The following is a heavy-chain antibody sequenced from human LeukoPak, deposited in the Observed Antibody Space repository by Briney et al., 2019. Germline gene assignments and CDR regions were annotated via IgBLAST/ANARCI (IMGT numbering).Heavy chain of an antibody. CDR3: ARGSLLWFGESARGYYFDY. CDR2: INHSGST. CDR1: GGSFSGYY. J-gene: IGHJ4*02. Sequence: ASETLSLTCAVYGGSFSGYYWSWIRQPPGKGLEWIGEINHSGSTNYNPSLKSRVTISVDTSKNQFSLKLSSVTAADTAVYYCARGSLLWFGESARGYYFDYWGQGTLVTVSS. V-gene: IGHV4-34*01. D-gene: IGHD3-10*01.